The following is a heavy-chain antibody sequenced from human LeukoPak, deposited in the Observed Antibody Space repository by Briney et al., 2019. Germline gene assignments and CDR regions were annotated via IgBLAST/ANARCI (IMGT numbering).Heavy chain of an antibody. V-gene: IGHV3-7*04. CDR2: IKPVGSEK. D-gene: IGHD5-18*01. CDR1: GFTFSSYW. J-gene: IGHJ4*02. CDR3: ARVSGYTHDY. Sequence: PGGSLTLSCAASGFTFSSYWMSWGRQAPGKGLEGGANIKPVGSEKYYVESVKGRFTISRDNTKNSLYLQMNTLRAEDTAVYYCARVSGYTHDYWGQGALVTVSP.